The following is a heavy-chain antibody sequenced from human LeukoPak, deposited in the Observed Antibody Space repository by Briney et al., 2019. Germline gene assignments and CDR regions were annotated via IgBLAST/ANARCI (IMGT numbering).Heavy chain of an antibody. J-gene: IGHJ2*01. CDR2: IYSSGST. CDR3: ARQYSDILTGYHRGELYWYFDL. V-gene: IGHV4-61*02. Sequence: SETLSLTCTVSGGSISSGSYYWSWIRQPAGKGLEWIGRIYSSGSTNYNPPLKSRVTISLDTSKNQFSLKLSSVTAADTAVYYCARQYSDILTGYHRGELYWYFDLWGRGTLVTVSS. CDR1: GGSISSGSYY. D-gene: IGHD3-9*01.